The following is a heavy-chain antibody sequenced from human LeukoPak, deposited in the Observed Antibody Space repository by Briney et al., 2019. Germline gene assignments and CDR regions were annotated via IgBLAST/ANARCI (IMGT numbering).Heavy chain of an antibody. V-gene: IGHV3-23*01. CDR1: GFTFSSYA. J-gene: IGHJ4*02. Sequence: GGSLRLSCAASGFTFSSYAMSWVRQAPGKGLEWVSAISGSGGSTYYADSVKGRFTISRDNAKNSLYLQMNTLKAEDTALYYCARDPWGYSGFWGQGTLVTVSS. D-gene: IGHD5-12*01. CDR2: ISGSGGST. CDR3: ARDPWGYSGF.